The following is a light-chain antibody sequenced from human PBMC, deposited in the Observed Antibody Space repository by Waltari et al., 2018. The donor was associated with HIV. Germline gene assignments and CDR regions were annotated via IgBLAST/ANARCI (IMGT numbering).Light chain of an antibody. CDR1: QSVSSSY. CDR2: DSS. V-gene: IGKV3-20*01. Sequence: EIVLTQSPGTLSLSPGEGATLSCRASQSVSSSYLAWYQQKPGQSPSLLICDSSSRATGIPDRFSGSGAGTDFSLTISRLEPEDFAVYYCKQYDTSPWTFGQGTKVEIK. CDR3: KQYDTSPWT. J-gene: IGKJ1*01.